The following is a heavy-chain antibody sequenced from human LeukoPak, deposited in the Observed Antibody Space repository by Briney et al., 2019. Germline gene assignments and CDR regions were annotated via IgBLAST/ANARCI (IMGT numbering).Heavy chain of an antibody. CDR3: ARHVRHFHCSSTSCRNPYYYYGMDV. V-gene: IGHV5-51*01. Sequence: GESLKISCKGPGYSFTSYWIGWVRQMPGKGLEWMGIIYPGDSDTRYSPSFQGQVTISADKSISTAYLQWSSLKASDTAMYYCARHVRHFHCSSTSCRNPYYYYGMDVWGQGTTVTVSS. CDR1: GYSFTSYW. D-gene: IGHD2-2*01. J-gene: IGHJ6*02. CDR2: IYPGDSDT.